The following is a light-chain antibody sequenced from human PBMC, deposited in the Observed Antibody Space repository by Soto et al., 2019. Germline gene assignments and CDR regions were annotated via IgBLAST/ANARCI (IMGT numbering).Light chain of an antibody. CDR2: GAS. Sequence: TVSTQSPGTLSFSPGERANLSSSASQSFSGSYIGWYQQKPGQAPRLLLYGASNRATGISDRFSGSGSGTDFTLTISRLEPEDFAVYYCQQYGTSPWTFGQGTKVDIK. V-gene: IGKV3-20*01. CDR3: QQYGTSPWT. CDR1: QSFSGSY. J-gene: IGKJ1*01.